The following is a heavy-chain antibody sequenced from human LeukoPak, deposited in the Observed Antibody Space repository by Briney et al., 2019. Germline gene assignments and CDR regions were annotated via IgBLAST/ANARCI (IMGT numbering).Heavy chain of an antibody. J-gene: IGHJ6*03. CDR3: ARGVSRGYSYGRYYMDV. CDR1: GYTFSSYG. Sequence: ASVKVSCKASGYTFSSYGISWVRQAPGQGLEWMGGIIPIFGTANYAQKFQGRVTITADKSTSTAYMELSSLRSEDTAVYYCARGVSRGYSYGRYYMDVWGKGTTVTVSS. CDR2: IIPIFGTA. V-gene: IGHV1-69*06. D-gene: IGHD5-18*01.